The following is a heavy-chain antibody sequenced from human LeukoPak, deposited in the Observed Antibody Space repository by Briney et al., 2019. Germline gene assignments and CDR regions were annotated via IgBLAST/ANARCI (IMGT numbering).Heavy chain of an antibody. CDR2: INHSGST. J-gene: IGHJ3*02. CDR1: GGSFSGYY. V-gene: IGHV4-34*01. D-gene: IGHD2-2*01. CDR3: AREKDIVVVPASVEGAFDI. Sequence: SETLSLTCAVYGGSFSGYYWSWIRQPPGKGLEWIGEINHSGSTNYNPSLKSRVTISVDTSKNQFSLKLSSVTAADTAVYYCAREKDIVVVPASVEGAFDIWGQGTMVTVSS.